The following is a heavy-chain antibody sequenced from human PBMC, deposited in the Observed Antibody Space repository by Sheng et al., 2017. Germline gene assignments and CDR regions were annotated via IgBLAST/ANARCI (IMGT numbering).Heavy chain of an antibody. J-gene: IGHJ5*02. CDR3: AHRQSAMVTPWFDP. Sequence: QITLKESGPTLVKPTQTLTLTCTFSGFSLSTSGVGVGWIRQPPGKALEWLALIYWNDDKRYSPSLKSRLTITKDTSKNQVVLTMTNMDPVDTATYYCAHRQSAMVTPWFDPWGQGTLVTVSS. CDR2: IYWNDDK. CDR1: GFSLSTSGVG. D-gene: IGHD5-18*01. V-gene: IGHV2-5*01.